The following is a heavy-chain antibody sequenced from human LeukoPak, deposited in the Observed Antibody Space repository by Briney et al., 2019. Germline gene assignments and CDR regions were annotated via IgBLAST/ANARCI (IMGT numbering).Heavy chain of an antibody. CDR2: INKDGSEK. D-gene: IGHD2-15*01. J-gene: IGHJ4*02. CDR1: QFIFRDYW. V-gene: IGHV3-7*01. CDR3: ATDGSSFDY. Sequence: PGGSLRLSCAASQFIFRDYWMSWVRQAPGMGLEWVANINKDGSEKYYVDSVKGRFTISRDNAKNSLFLEMNSLRAEDTAVYYCATDGSSFDYWGQGTLVTVPS.